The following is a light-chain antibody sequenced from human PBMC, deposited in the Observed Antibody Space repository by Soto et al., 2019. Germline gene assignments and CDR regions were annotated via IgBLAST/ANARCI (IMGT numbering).Light chain of an antibody. V-gene: IGLV2-14*01. CDR1: SSDVGGYNY. CDR2: DVS. CDR3: SSYTSSSTLV. J-gene: IGLJ2*01. Sequence: QSALTQPASVSGSPGQSITISCTGTSSDVGGYNYVSWYQQHPGKAPKLMIYDVSNRPSGVSNRVSGYKSGNAASLTISGIQAEDAADYSCSSYTSSSTLVFGGGTKVTDL.